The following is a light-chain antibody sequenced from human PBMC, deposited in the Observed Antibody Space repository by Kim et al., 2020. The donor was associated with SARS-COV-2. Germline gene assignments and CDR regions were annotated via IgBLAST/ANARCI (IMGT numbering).Light chain of an antibody. CDR3: QQYADSPYT. J-gene: IGKJ2*01. V-gene: IGKV3-20*01. CDR1: QSINSRF. CDR2: GGS. Sequence: EIVLTQSPGTLSLSSGERATLSCQTSQSINSRFFAWYQQKPGQAPRLLIYGGSIRVTGIPDRFSGGGSGTDFTLIISRLEPEDFAVYHCQQYADSPYTFGQGTKLEI.